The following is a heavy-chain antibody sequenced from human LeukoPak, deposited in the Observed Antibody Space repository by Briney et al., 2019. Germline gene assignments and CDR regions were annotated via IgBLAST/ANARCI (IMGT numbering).Heavy chain of an antibody. J-gene: IGHJ4*02. Sequence: GGSLRLSCAASGFSFSSYWMSWVRQAPGKGPEWVAHIKENGNEQYYADSVKGRFTISRDNFKNTLYLQMNSLRAEDTAIYYCAKDRWSGFSQIDYWGQGTLVTVSS. CDR3: AKDRWSGFSQIDY. V-gene: IGHV3-7*03. CDR2: IKENGNEQ. CDR1: GFSFSSYW. D-gene: IGHD3-3*01.